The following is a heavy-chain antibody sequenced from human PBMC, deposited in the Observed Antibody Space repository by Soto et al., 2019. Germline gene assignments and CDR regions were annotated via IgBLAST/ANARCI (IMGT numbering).Heavy chain of an antibody. D-gene: IGHD6-13*01. V-gene: IGHV4-39*01. J-gene: IGHJ5*02. CDR2: IYYSGST. CDR1: GGSISSSSYY. CDR3: ARHRTAGGAIHWFDP. Sequence: QLQLQESGPGLVKPSETLSLTCTVSGGSISSSSYYWGWIRQPPGTGLEWIGSIYYSGSTYYNTSLRSRVTVSVDTSKNQFSLKLSSVTAADTAVYYGARHRTAGGAIHWFDPCGHVTLVTVSS.